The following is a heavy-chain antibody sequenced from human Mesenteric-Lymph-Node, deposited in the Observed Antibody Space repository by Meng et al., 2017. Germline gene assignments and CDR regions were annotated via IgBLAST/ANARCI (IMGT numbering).Heavy chain of an antibody. CDR3: AKAGSFYPYYFDY. D-gene: IGHD1-26*01. Sequence: GESLKISCAASGFTFSSYWMSWVRQAPGKGLEWVSAISGSGGSTYYADSVKGRFTISRDNSKNTVYLQMNSLSAEDTAVYYCAKAGSFYPYYFDYWGQGTLVTVSS. J-gene: IGHJ4*02. CDR2: ISGSGGST. V-gene: IGHV3-23*01. CDR1: GFTFSSYW.